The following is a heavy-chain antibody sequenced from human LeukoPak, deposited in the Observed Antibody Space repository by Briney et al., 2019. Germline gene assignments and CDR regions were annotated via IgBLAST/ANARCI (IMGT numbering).Heavy chain of an antibody. J-gene: IGHJ4*02. V-gene: IGHV4-34*01. CDR3: ARGRYCSSTGCYRQTFDY. D-gene: IGHD2-2*01. CDR1: GGSFSGYY. CDR2: INHSGST. Sequence: RPSETLSLTCAVYGGSFSGYYWSWIRQPPGKGLEWIGEINHSGSTNYNPSLKSRVTISVDTSKNQFSLKLSSVTAADTAVYYCARGRYCSSTGCYRQTFDYWGQGTLVTVSS.